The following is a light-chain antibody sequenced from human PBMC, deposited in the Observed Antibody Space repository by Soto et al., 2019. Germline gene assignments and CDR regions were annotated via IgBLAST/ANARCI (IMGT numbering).Light chain of an antibody. Sequence: QSVLTQPPSVSGAPGQRVTISCTGSSSNIGAGYDVHWYQQLPGTAPKLLIYGNSNRPSGVPDRFSGSKSGTSASLAITGLQAEDEADYYCQSNDSSPSGFVFGTGTKVTGL. CDR3: QSNDSSPSGFV. V-gene: IGLV1-40*01. CDR1: SSNIGAGYD. CDR2: GNS. J-gene: IGLJ1*01.